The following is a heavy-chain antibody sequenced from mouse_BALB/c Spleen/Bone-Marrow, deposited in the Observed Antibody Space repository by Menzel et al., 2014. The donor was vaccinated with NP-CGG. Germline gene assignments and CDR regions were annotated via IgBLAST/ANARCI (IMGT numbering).Heavy chain of an antibody. CDR3: ARWDYGDYAMDY. J-gene: IGHJ4*01. CDR2: ISHSSST. V-gene: IGHV3-2*02. D-gene: IGHD1-2*01. CDR1: GNSITSDYA. Sequence: VQLQQSGPGLVKPSQSLSLTCTVTGNSITSDYAWNWIRQFQGNKLEWMGYISHSSSTNYNPSLKSRISIIRDTSKNQFFLQLNSVTAEDTATYYCARWDYGDYAMDYWGQGTSVTVSS.